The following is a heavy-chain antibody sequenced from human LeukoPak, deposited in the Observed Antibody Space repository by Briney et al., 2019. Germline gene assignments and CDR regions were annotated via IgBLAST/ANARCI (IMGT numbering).Heavy chain of an antibody. CDR1: GFTFSSDW. D-gene: IGHD1-1*01. CDR2: IKQDESEK. J-gene: IGHJ4*02. Sequence: GGSLRLSCVGSGFTFSSDWMSWVRQAPGKGLEWVANIKQDESEKYYVDSVKGRFIASRDNAKNSLYLQMNSLRVEDTAVYYCANFPHLEPTYLDSWGQGILVSVSS. CDR3: ANFPHLEPTYLDS. V-gene: IGHV3-7*01.